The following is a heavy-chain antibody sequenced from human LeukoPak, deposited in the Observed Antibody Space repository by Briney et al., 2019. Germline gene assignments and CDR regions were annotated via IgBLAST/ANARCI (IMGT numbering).Heavy chain of an antibody. CDR1: GYTLTELS. CDR3: ATVPSYCSSTSCYVFDY. J-gene: IGHJ4*02. V-gene: IGHV1-24*01. Sequence: ASVKVSCKVSGYTLTELSMHWVRQAPGKGLEWMGGFDTEGGETIYAQKFQGRVTMTEDTSTDTAYMELSSLRSEDTAVYYCATVPSYCSSTSCYVFDYWGQGTLVTVSS. CDR2: FDTEGGET. D-gene: IGHD2-2*01.